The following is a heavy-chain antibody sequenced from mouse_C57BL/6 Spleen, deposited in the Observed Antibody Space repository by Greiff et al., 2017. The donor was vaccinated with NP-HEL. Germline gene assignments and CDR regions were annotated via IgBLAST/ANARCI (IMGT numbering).Heavy chain of an antibody. J-gene: IGHJ4*01. D-gene: IGHD3-3*01. CDR3: ARGTRVYYAMDY. V-gene: IGHV1-42*01. CDR2: INPSTGGT. CDR1: GYSFTGYY. Sequence: EVQLQQSGPELVKPGASVKISCKASGYSFTGYYMNWVKQSPEKSLEWIGEINPSTGGTTYNQKFKAKATLTVDKSSSTAYMQLKSLTSEDSAVYYCARGTRVYYAMDYWGQGTSVTVSS.